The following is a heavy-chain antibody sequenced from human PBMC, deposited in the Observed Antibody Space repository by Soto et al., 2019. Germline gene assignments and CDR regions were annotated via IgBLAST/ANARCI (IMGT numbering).Heavy chain of an antibody. J-gene: IGHJ4*02. V-gene: IGHV3-23*01. D-gene: IGHD1-26*01. CDR1: GFTFSSYA. CDR2: ISGSGGSK. Sequence: GGSLRLSCAASGFTFSSYAMSWVRQAPGKGLEWVSAISGSGGSKYYADPVKGRFTISRDNTKNTLYLQMNSLRAEDTVVYYATNCTIREGFDYWGQGTLVTVSS. CDR3: TNCTIREGFDY.